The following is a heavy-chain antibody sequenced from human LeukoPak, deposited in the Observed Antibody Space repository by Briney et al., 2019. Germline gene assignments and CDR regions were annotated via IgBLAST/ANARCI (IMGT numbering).Heavy chain of an antibody. D-gene: IGHD6-13*01. CDR1: GGSISSYY. J-gene: IGHJ6*03. CDR3: ARVGIAAGEGYYSYMDV. Sequence: PSETLSLTCTVSGGSISSYYWSWIRQPPGKGLEWIGYIYYSGSTNYNPSLKSRVTISVDTSKNQFSLKLSSVTAADTAVYYCARVGIAAGEGYYSYMDVWGKGTTVTISS. V-gene: IGHV4-59*01. CDR2: IYYSGST.